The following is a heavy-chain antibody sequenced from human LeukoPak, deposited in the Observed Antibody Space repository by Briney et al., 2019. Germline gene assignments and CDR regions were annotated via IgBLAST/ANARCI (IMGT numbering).Heavy chain of an antibody. J-gene: IGHJ4*02. V-gene: IGHV1-8*03. CDR1: GYTSTSYD. CDR3: ARGLQYHKDFDY. CDR2: MNPNSGNT. Sequence: ASVKVSCKASGYTSTSYDINWVRQATGQGLEWMGWMNPNSGNTGYAQKFQGRVTITRNTSISTAYMELSSLRSEDTAVYYCARGLQYHKDFDYWGQGTLVTVSS. D-gene: IGHD2-15*01.